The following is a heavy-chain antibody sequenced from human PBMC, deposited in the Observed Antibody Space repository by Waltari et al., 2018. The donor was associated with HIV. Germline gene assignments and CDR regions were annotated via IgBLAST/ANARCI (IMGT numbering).Heavy chain of an antibody. CDR3: ARRKGDYRTAFDI. J-gene: IGHJ3*02. CDR1: GTNFAGYW. Sequence: EEKLVQSGAEVKEPGESLTISCKSLGTNFAGYWVGWVRQMPGKGLEWMGVIYPGDSDAVYSPSFQGRVIMSTDSSISTVYLQWSSLRASDTAMYYCARRKGDYRTAFDIWGQGTMVTASS. V-gene: IGHV5-51*01. CDR2: IYPGDSDA. D-gene: IGHD4-17*01.